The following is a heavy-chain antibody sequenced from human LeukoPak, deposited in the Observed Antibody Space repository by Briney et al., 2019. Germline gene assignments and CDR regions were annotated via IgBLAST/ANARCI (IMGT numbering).Heavy chain of an antibody. CDR3: ATYDSWSGYNIAY. V-gene: IGHV3-7*03. CDR1: GFTLSSRW. J-gene: IGHJ4*02. D-gene: IGHD3-3*01. CDR2: INRDGSEK. Sequence: GGSLRLSCVVSGFTLSSRWIMWVRQAPGEGLEWMTNINRDGSEKNYVDSVKGRFTITRDNAENSLYLQMNSLKVEDSAIYYCATYDSWSGYNIAYWGQGTLVTVSS.